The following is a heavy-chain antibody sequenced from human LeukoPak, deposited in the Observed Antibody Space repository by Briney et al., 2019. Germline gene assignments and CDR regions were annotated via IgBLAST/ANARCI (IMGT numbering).Heavy chain of an antibody. Sequence: NPSETLSLTCAVSGYSISSGYYWGWIRQPPGKGLEWIGRIYHSGSTYYNPSLKSRVTISVDTSKNQFSLKLSSVTAADTAVYYCARKKHYYYDSSGDFDYWGQGTLVTVSS. V-gene: IGHV4-38-2*01. J-gene: IGHJ4*02. CDR2: IYHSGST. D-gene: IGHD3-22*01. CDR1: GYSISSGYY. CDR3: ARKKHYYYDSSGDFDY.